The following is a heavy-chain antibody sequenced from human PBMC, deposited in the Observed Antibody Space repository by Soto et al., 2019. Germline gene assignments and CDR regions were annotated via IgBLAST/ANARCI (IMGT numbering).Heavy chain of an antibody. CDR2: MHHDGNT. Sequence: SETLSLTCAVSGGSVASGEWYNWVRQSPGKGLEWIGEMHHDGNTIYNPSLRTRLTMSIDRSSNQFSLRLSSVTAADTAVYYCARDQQYSENTWAFDIWGQGAVVT. V-gene: IGHV4-4*02. D-gene: IGHD3-9*01. CDR1: GGSVASGEW. J-gene: IGHJ3*02. CDR3: ARDQQYSENTWAFDI.